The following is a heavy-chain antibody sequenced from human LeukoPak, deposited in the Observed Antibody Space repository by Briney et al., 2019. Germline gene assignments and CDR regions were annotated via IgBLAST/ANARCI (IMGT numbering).Heavy chain of an antibody. CDR1: GGTFSSYA. Sequence: SVKVSCNASGGTFSSYAISWVRQAPGQGLEWMGRIIPILGIANYAQKFQGRVTITADKSTSTAYMELSSLRSEDTAVYYCATMGVEMATIGIDYWGQGTLVTVSS. J-gene: IGHJ4*02. CDR2: IIPILGIA. D-gene: IGHD5-24*01. V-gene: IGHV1-69*04. CDR3: ATMGVEMATIGIDY.